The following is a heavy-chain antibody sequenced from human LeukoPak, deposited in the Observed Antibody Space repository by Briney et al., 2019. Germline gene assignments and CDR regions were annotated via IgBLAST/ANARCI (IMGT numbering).Heavy chain of an antibody. CDR2: IRYDGSNK. CDR3: AKMVRYYDFWSGFLDLDY. J-gene: IGHJ4*02. D-gene: IGHD3-3*01. CDR1: GFTFSNYA. Sequence: GGSLRLSCAASGFTFSNYAMHWVRQAPGKGLEWVAFIRYDGSNKYYADSVKGRFTISRDNSKNTLYLQMNALRAEDTALYCCAKMVRYYDFWSGFLDLDYWGQGALVTVSS. V-gene: IGHV3-30*02.